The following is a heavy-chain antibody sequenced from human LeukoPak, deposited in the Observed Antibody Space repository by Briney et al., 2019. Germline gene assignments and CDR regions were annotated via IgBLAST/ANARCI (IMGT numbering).Heavy chain of an antibody. V-gene: IGHV4-39*07. D-gene: IGHD3-3*01. CDR1: GGSISSSSYY. CDR2: IYYSGST. Sequence: PSETLSLTCTVSGGSISSSSYYWGWIRQPPGTGLEWIGSIYYSGSTYYNPSLKSRVTISVDTSKNQFSLKLSSVTAADTAVYYCARGLIFGVVNNWFDPWGQGTLVTVSS. CDR3: ARGLIFGVVNNWFDP. J-gene: IGHJ5*02.